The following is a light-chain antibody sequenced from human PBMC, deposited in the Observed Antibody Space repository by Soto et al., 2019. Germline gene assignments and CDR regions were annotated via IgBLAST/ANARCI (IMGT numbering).Light chain of an antibody. CDR2: AAS. CDR3: QQSSSLPYT. J-gene: IGKJ2*01. Sequence: DIPMTQSPSSLSASVGDRVTITCRASQSVGSLLNWFQQKPGKAPKLLIYAASTLQSGAPSRFSGSGAGTDFTLIISILHPEDFATYYCQQSSSLPYTFGQGTKVEI. V-gene: IGKV1-39*01. CDR1: QSVGSL.